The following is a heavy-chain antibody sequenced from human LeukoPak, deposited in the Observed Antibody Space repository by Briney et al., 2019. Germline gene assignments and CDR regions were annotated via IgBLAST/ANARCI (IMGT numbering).Heavy chain of an antibody. CDR1: GFTVSSNY. D-gene: IGHD3-22*01. V-gene: IGHV3-66*01. J-gene: IGHJ4*02. CDR3: AKVGPGYDSSGYYYGFLPDY. Sequence: PGGSLRLSCAASGFTVSSNYMSWVRQAPGKGLEWVSVIYSGGSTYYADSVKGRFTISRDNAKNSLYLQMNSLRAEDMAVYYCAKVGPGYDSSGYYYGFLPDYWGQGTLVTVSS. CDR2: IYSGGST.